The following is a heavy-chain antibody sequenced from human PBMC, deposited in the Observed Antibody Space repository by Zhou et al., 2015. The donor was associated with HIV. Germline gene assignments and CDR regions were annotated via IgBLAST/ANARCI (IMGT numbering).Heavy chain of an antibody. J-gene: IGHJ3*02. D-gene: IGHD3-3*01. CDR3: ARDLGDYDFWSGMGDGFDI. CDR1: GGTFSGSD. Sequence: LVQSGTEVRKPGSSVKVSCKASGGTFSGSDLSWVRQAPGQGLEWMGGITPMFDIHKYAQKFRARLTISVDKITDTAYMELSSLTSEDTAVYYCARDLGDYDFWSGMGDGFDIWGPGTMVTVSS. CDR2: ITPMFDIH. V-gene: IGHV1-69*17.